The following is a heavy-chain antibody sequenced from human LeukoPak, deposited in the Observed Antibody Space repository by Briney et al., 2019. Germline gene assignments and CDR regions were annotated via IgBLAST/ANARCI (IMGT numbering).Heavy chain of an antibody. CDR3: VRIGAAAHIDDNWFDP. V-gene: IGHV4-61*02. D-gene: IGHD2-2*01. Sequence: PSETLSLTCTVSGGSISSGNYLWSWIRQPAGKGLEWIGRINTNGNTNYNPSLKSRVTISVDTSKSQFSLKLNSVTAADTAVYYCVRIGAAAHIDDNWFDPWGQGTLVSVSS. CDR2: INTNGNT. CDR1: GGSISSGNYL. J-gene: IGHJ5*02.